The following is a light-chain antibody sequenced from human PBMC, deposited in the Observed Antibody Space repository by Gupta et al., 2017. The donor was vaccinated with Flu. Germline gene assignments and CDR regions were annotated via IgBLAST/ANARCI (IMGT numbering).Light chain of an antibody. V-gene: IGKV1-6*01. CDR2: GAS. CDR1: QDIGNE. Sequence: AIQMTQSPSSLSASVGDRVTISCRASQDIGNELGWYQQKPGKAPKLLIYGASSSQSGVPSRFSGSGSGTEFTLTISSLQPEDFATYYCLQDYSVPLTVGPGTRVDV. CDR3: LQDYSVPLT. J-gene: IGKJ3*01.